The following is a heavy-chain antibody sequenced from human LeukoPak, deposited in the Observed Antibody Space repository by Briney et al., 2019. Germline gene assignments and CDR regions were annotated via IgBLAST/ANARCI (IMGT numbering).Heavy chain of an antibody. CDR2: IRADYGST. CDR3: ARLKWLRLIDY. Sequence: ASVKVSCKASGYTFTSFGISWVRQAPGQGLEWMGWIRADYGSTNYVRKFQGRVTMTTDTSTNTAYMELTSLRSDDTAAYYCARLKWLRLIDYWGQGTLVAVSS. J-gene: IGHJ4*02. V-gene: IGHV1-18*01. D-gene: IGHD5-12*01. CDR1: GYTFTSFG.